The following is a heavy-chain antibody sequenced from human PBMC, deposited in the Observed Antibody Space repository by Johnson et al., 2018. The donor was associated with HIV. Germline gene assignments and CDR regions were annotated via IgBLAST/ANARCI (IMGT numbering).Heavy chain of an antibody. J-gene: IGHJ3*02. CDR2: INWNGGST. V-gene: IGHV3-20*04. Sequence: VQLVESGGGVVRPGGSLRLACVASGFTFDDYGMSWVRQAPGKGLEWVSGINWNGGSTGYADSVKGRFTISRDNAKNSLYLQMNSLRAEDTALYYCARWIRYCGGDCYDVFDIWGQGTMVTVSS. CDR3: ARWIRYCGGDCYDVFDI. CDR1: GFTFDDYG. D-gene: IGHD2-21*02.